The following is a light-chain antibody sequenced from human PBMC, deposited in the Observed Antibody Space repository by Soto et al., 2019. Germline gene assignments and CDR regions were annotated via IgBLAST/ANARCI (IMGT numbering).Light chain of an antibody. CDR3: QQYNNWPLT. Sequence: EIVMTQSPATLSVSPGERATLSCRASQTVNNNLAWYQQKPGQAPRLLIYGVSARATGIPARFSGSGSGTAFTLTISSLQSEDFAVYYCQQYNNWPLTFGGGTKVEIK. CDR1: QTVNNN. J-gene: IGKJ4*01. CDR2: GVS. V-gene: IGKV3-15*01.